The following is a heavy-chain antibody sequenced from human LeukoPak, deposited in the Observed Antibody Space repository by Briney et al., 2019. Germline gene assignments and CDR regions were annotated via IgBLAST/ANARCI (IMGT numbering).Heavy chain of an antibody. CDR1: GFTFSSYS. V-gene: IGHV3-21*01. CDR3: ARDDYGDYSLGY. D-gene: IGHD4-17*01. CDR2: ISSSSSYI. J-gene: IGHJ4*02. Sequence: NPGGSLRLSCAASGFTFSSYSMNWVRQAPGKGLEWVSSISSSSSYIYYADSVKGRFTISRDNAKNSLYLQMNSLRAEDTAVYYCARDDYGDYSLGYWGQGTLVTVSS.